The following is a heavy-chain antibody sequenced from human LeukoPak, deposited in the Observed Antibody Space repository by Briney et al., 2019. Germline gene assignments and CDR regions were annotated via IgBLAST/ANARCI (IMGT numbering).Heavy chain of an antibody. J-gene: IGHJ4*02. CDR1: GLTFSSYG. V-gene: IGHV3-30*18. CDR3: AKDRDTAMVSLYYFDY. D-gene: IGHD5-18*01. Sequence: GGSLRLSCAASGLTFSSYGMHWVRQAPGKGLEWVAVISYDGSNEYYADSVKGRFTISRDNSKNTLYLQMNSLRAEDTAVYYCAKDRDTAMVSLYYFDYWGQGTLVTVSS. CDR2: ISYDGSNE.